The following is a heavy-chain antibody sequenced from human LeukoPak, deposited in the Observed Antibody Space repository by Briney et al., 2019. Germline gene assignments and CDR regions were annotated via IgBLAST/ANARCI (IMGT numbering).Heavy chain of an antibody. CDR3: GKDRSYGIDY. D-gene: IGHD1-26*01. Sequence: GGSLRLSCAASGFTFSSYGMHWVRQAPGKGLEWVAVISYDGSNKYYADSVKGRFTISRDNSKNTLYLQMNSLRAEDTAVYYCGKDRSYGIDYWGQGTLVTVSS. V-gene: IGHV3-30*18. CDR2: ISYDGSNK. J-gene: IGHJ4*02. CDR1: GFTFSSYG.